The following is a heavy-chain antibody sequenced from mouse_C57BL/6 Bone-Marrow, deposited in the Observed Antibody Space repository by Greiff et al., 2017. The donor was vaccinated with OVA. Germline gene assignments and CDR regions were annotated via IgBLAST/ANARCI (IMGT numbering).Heavy chain of an antibody. Sequence: QVQLQQPGAELVQPGASVKLSCKASGYTFTSYWMPWVNQRPGQGLEWIGELDPSDSYPNYNPPFKGQATLTVDTSSSTAYMQISSLTSEDSAVYDCARDPYYYGSSLVFAYWGQGTLVTVSA. CDR1: GYTFTSYW. CDR3: ARDPYYYGSSLVFAY. J-gene: IGHJ3*01. CDR2: LDPSDSYP. D-gene: IGHD1-1*01. V-gene: IGHV1-50*01.